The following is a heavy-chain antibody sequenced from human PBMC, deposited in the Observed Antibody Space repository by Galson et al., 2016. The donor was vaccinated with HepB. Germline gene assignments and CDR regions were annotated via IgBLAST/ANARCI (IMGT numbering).Heavy chain of an antibody. CDR2: IYYSGTT. CDR1: GGSISSSGYY. J-gene: IGHJ5*02. CDR3: ARHDYDSSGSNWCAP. D-gene: IGHD3-22*01. Sequence: ETLSLTCPVCGGSISSSGYYWGWIRQPPGKGLEWIGSIYYSGTTYYNQSLKSRITIYLDTHKNQFSLKLRSVTAADTSMYYCARHDYDSSGSNWCAPWGQGTLVTVSS. V-gene: IGHV4-39*01.